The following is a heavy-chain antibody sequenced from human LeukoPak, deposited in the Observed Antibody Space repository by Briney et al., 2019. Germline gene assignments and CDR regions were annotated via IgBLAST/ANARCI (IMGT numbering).Heavy chain of an antibody. D-gene: IGHD5-24*01. Sequence: SETLSLTCAVSGYLISSGYYWGWIRQPPGKGLEWIGSIYHSGSTYYNPSLKSRVTISVDTSKNQFSLKLSSVTAADTAVYYCARTIDGYNPDFDYWGQGTLVTVSS. CDR3: ARTIDGYNPDFDY. CDR1: GYLISSGYY. J-gene: IGHJ4*02. CDR2: IYHSGST. V-gene: IGHV4-38-2*01.